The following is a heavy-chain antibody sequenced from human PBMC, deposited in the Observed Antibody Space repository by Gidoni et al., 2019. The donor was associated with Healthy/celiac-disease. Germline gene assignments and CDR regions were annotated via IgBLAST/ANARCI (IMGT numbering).Heavy chain of an antibody. D-gene: IGHD3-22*01. CDR3: ARGGYYDSSGLNWFDP. CDR2: ISSSSSTI. Sequence: LEWVSYISSSSSTIYYADSVKGRFTISRDNAKNSLYLQMNSLRDEDTAVYYCARGGYYDSSGLNWFDPWGQGTLVTVSS. V-gene: IGHV3-48*02. J-gene: IGHJ5*02.